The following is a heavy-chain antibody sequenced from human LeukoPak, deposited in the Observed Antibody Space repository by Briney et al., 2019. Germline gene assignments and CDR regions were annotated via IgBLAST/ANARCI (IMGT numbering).Heavy chain of an antibody. D-gene: IGHD3-9*01. V-gene: IGHV3-30-3*01. CDR3: ARGRRYFDWLSALDY. CDR2: ISYDGSNK. J-gene: IGHJ4*02. Sequence: GGSLRLSCAASGFTFSSYAMHWVRQAPGKGLEWVAVISYDGSNKYYADSVKGRFTISRDNSKNTLYLQMNSLRAEDTAVYYCARGRRYFDWLSALDYWGQGTLVTVSS. CDR1: GFTFSSYA.